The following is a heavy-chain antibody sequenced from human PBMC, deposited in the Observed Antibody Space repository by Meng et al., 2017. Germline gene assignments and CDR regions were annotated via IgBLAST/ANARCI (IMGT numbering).Heavy chain of an antibody. CDR3: ARDFSPYCGGDCYSVNDY. CDR2: INPNSGGT. V-gene: IGHV1-2*02. J-gene: IGHJ4*02. D-gene: IGHD2-21*02. Sequence: ASVKVSCKASGYTFTGYYMHWVRQAPGQGLEWMGWINPNSGGTNYAQKFQGRVTMTRDTSISTAYMELSRLRSDDTAVYYFARDFSPYCGGDCYSVNDYWGQGTLVTVSS. CDR1: GYTFTGYY.